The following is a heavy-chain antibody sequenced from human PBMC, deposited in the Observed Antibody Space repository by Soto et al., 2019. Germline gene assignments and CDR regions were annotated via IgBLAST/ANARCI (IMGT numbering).Heavy chain of an antibody. V-gene: IGHV3-30*18. CDR3: AKDRRDSSGTCSRCFGMAV. D-gene: IGHD3-22*01. CDR2: ISNDGSIQ. Sequence: ESGGSVLQPGRSLRLSCAASGFTFSSYGMHWVRQAPGKGLEWVTIISNDGSIQYYGDSVKGRFTVSRDNSKNTLFLEMNSLTAEDTATYYCAKDRRDSSGTCSRCFGMAVWRQGTTVTVSS. CDR1: GFTFSSYG. J-gene: IGHJ6*02.